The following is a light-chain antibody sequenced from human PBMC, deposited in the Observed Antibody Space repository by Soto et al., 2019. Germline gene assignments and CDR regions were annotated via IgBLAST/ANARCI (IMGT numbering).Light chain of an antibody. Sequence: DIQMTQSPSSLSASVGDRVTITCRASQSISNYLNWYQQKPGKAPKLLMFGASTLQSGVPSRFSGSGSGTDFTLTINSLQPEHFATYYCQQNYNTPRTFGQGTKVEIK. CDR1: QSISNY. J-gene: IGKJ1*01. CDR3: QQNYNTPRT. CDR2: GAS. V-gene: IGKV1-39*01.